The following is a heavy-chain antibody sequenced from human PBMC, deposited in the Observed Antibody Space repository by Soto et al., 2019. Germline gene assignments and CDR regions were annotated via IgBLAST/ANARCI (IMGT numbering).Heavy chain of an antibody. D-gene: IGHD3-3*01. CDR3: TTDGIRFLEWLSEKPFDY. V-gene: IGHV3-15*07. CDR2: IKSKTDGGTT. J-gene: IGHJ4*02. CDR1: GFTFSNAW. Sequence: PGGSLRLSCAASGFTFSNAWMNWVRQAPGKGLEWVGRIKSKTDGGTTDYAAPVKGRFTISRDDSKNTLYLQMNSLKTEDTAVYYCTTDGIRFLEWLSEKPFDYWGQGTLVPVSS.